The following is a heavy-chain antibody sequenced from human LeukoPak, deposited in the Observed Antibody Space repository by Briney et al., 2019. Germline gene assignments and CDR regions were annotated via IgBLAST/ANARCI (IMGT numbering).Heavy chain of an antibody. V-gene: IGHV1-2*02. CDR3: ARRGNHGDYFDY. CDR1: GYTFTGYY. CDR2: INPNSGST. D-gene: IGHD1-14*01. J-gene: IGHJ4*02. Sequence: ASVKVSCKASGYTFTGYYMHWVRQAPGQGLEWMGWINPNSGSTNYAQKFQGRVTMTRDTSISTAFMDLSRLRSDDTAVYYCARRGNHGDYFDYWGQGTLVTVSS.